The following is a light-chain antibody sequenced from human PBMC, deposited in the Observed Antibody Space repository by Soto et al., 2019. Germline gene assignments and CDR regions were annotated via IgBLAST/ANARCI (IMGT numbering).Light chain of an antibody. CDR2: GAS. CDR1: QSVTNRY. CDR3: QQYYYIPRT. Sequence: EIVLSQSPGTLSLSPGERATLSCRASQSVTNRYLAWYQQKPGQAPRLLIYGASTRATGIPDRFSGSGSGTDFTLTISRLEPEDFAVYYCQQYYYIPRTFGRGTKVDIK. V-gene: IGKV3-20*01. J-gene: IGKJ1*01.